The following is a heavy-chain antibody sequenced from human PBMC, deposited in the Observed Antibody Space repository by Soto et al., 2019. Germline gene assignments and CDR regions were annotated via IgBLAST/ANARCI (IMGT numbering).Heavy chain of an antibody. CDR3: AARNQIYCLGY. Sequence: SETLSLTCAVYGGSFSGYYWSWIRQPPGKGLEWIGEINHSGSTNYNPSLESRVTISVDTSKNQFSLKLSSVTAADTAVYYCAARNQIYCLGYWGQGTLVTVSS. J-gene: IGHJ4*02. V-gene: IGHV4-34*01. CDR1: GGSFSGYY. D-gene: IGHD3-9*01. CDR2: INHSGST.